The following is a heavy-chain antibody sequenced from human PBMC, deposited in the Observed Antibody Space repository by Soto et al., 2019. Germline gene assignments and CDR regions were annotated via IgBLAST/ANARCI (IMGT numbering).Heavy chain of an antibody. CDR2: ISYDGSNK. Sequence: GGSLRLSCAASGFTFSSYGMHWVRQAPGKGLEWVAVISYDGSNKYYADSVKGRFTISRDNSKNTLYLQMNSLRAEDTAVYYCAKAYYYDSSGYYGGWEDYWGQGTLVTVSS. J-gene: IGHJ4*02. CDR1: GFTFSSYG. D-gene: IGHD3-22*01. CDR3: AKAYYYDSSGYYGGWEDY. V-gene: IGHV3-30*18.